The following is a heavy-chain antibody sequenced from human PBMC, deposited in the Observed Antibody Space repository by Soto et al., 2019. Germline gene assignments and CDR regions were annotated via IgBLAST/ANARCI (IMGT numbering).Heavy chain of an antibody. V-gene: IGHV2-70*11. CDR3: ARTEIVVVTQYYFDY. CDR2: IDWDDDK. D-gene: IGHD3-22*01. J-gene: IGHJ4*02. CDR1: GFSLSTSGMC. Sequence: SGPTLVNPTQTLTLTCTFSGFSLSTSGMCVSWIRQPPGKALEWLARIDWDDDKYYSTSLKTRLTISKDTSKNQVVLTMTNMDPVDTATYYCARTEIVVVTQYYFDYWGQGTLVTVSS.